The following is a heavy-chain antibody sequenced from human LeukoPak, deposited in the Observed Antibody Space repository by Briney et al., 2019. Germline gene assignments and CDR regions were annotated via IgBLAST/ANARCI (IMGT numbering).Heavy chain of an antibody. J-gene: IGHJ4*02. D-gene: IGHD6-13*01. CDR2: ISYDGSHK. V-gene: IGHV3-30*03. CDR1: GITFRSYG. CDR3: ARGGVYSSPDY. Sequence: PGRSLRLSCAASGITFRSYGMHWVRQAPGKGLEWVAVISYDGSHKYYADSVKGRFSISRDNSKNTLYLQMNSLRADDTAVYYCARGGVYSSPDYWGQGTLVTVSS.